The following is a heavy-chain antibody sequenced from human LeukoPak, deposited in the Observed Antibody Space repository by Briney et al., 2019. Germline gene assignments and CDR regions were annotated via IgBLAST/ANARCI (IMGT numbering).Heavy chain of an antibody. CDR1: GFTFSSYA. D-gene: IGHD4-17*01. Sequence: GGSLRLSCAASGFTFSSYAMNWVRQAPGKGLEWVSTISGSSGTTNYADSVKGRFTISRDNSKNTLYLQMNSLRAEDTAVYYCARVFVRDYGDYQGINYYYYMDVWGKGTTVTVSS. CDR3: ARVFVRDYGDYQGINYYYYMDV. J-gene: IGHJ6*03. V-gene: IGHV3-23*01. CDR2: ISGSSGTT.